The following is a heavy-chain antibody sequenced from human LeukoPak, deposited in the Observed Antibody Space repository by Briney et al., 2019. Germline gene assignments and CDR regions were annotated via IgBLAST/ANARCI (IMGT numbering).Heavy chain of an antibody. CDR2: IYYSGST. J-gene: IGHJ6*03. D-gene: IGHD2-15*01. Sequence: PSETLSLTCTVSGGSISSSSYYWGWIRQPPGKGLEWIGSIYYSGSTYYNPSLKSRVTISVDTSKNQFSLKLSSVTAADTAVYYCSRVVVAVLGFYYYYYMDVWGKGTTVTVSS. CDR1: GGSISSSSYY. CDR3: SRVVVAVLGFYYYYYMDV. V-gene: IGHV4-39*01.